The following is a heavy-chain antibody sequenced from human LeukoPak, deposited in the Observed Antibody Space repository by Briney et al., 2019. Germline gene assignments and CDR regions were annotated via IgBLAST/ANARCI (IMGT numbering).Heavy chain of an antibody. CDR1: GYIFTNYY. J-gene: IGHJ4*02. CDR3: ARAAGYCSGGTCLYYLDY. V-gene: IGHV1-2*06. Sequence: GASVKVSCKTSGYIFTNYYMHWVRQAPGQGLEWMGRINANSGGTNYAQKFQGRVSLTRDTSISTAYMELSRLRSDDTAVYYCARAAGYCSGGTCLYYLDYWGQGTLVTVSS. CDR2: INANSGGT. D-gene: IGHD2-15*01.